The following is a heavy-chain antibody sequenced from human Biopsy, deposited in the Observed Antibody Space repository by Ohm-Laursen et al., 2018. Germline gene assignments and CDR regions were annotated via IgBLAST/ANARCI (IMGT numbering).Heavy chain of an antibody. D-gene: IGHD5-12*01. CDR3: ARVAGGYAYYYGMDV. V-gene: IGHV4-38-2*01. CDR2: IYYNGIT. Sequence: SQTLSLTCAVSGYSVTNDYYWGWIRQSPGKGLEWIGNIYYNGITYYNPSLKSRVAMSVDTSKNQFSLRLTSVTAADTAVYYCARVAGGYAYYYGMDVWGQGTTVIVSS. CDR1: GYSVTNDYY. J-gene: IGHJ6*02.